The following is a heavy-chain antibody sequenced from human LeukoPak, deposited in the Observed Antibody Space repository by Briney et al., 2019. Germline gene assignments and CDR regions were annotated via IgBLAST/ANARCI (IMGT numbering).Heavy chain of an antibody. CDR1: GGPISSYY. V-gene: IGHV4-59*01. CDR2: IYYSGST. Sequence: SETLSLTCTVSGGPISSYYWSWIRQPPGKGLEWIGYIYYSGSTNYSPSLKSRVTISVDTSKNQFSLKLSSVTAADTAVYYCARVVLGYCSGGSCYPHAFDIRGQGTMVTVSS. CDR3: ARVVLGYCSGGSCYPHAFDI. D-gene: IGHD2-15*01. J-gene: IGHJ3*02.